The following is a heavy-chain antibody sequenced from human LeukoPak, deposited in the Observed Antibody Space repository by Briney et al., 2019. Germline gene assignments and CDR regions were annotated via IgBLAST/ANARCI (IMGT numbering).Heavy chain of an antibody. CDR2: IKPDGSEK. D-gene: IGHD2-2*01. CDR3: ARYSCTSTTRYLFDY. J-gene: IGHJ4*02. Sequence: GGSLRLSCAASGFTFSTFWMSWVRQAPGRGLEWLAKIKPDGSEKLYADSVKGRFTIIRDNTKNSLYLQVNSLRAEDTAVYYCARYSCTSTTRYLFDYWGQGTLVTVSA. V-gene: IGHV3-7*01. CDR1: GFTFSTFW.